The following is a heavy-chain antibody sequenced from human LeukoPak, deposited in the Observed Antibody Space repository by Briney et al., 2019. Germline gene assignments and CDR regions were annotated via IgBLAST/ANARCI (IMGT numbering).Heavy chain of an antibody. CDR3: ARGLSLRYFDWLLPSAEYFQH. D-gene: IGHD3-9*01. Sequence: ASVKVSCKASGYTFTGYYMHWVRQAPGQGLEWMGWINPNSGGTNYAQKFQGRVTMTRDTSISTAYMELSRLRSDDTDVYYCARGLSLRYFDWLLPSAEYFQHWGQGTLVTVSS. CDR2: INPNSGGT. J-gene: IGHJ1*01. V-gene: IGHV1-2*02. CDR1: GYTFTGYY.